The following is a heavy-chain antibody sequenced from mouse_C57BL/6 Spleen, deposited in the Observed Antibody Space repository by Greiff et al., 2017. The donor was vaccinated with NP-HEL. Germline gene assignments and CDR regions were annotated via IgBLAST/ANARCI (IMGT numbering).Heavy chain of an antibody. V-gene: IGHV10-3*01. CDR3: VSESYWSWFAY. Sequence: EVQLVASGGGLVQPKGSLKLSCAASGFTFNTYAMHWVRPAPGKGLEWVARIRSKSSNYATYYADSVKDRFTISRDDSQSMRYLQMNNLKTEDTAMYYCVSESYWSWFAYWGQGTLVTVSA. D-gene: IGHD2-10*01. J-gene: IGHJ3*01. CDR1: GFTFNTYA. CDR2: IRSKSSNYAT.